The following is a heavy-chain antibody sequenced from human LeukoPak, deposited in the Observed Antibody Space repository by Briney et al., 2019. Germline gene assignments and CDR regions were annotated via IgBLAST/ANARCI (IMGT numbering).Heavy chain of an antibody. D-gene: IGHD4-17*01. J-gene: IGHJ4*02. Sequence: SVTVSCKASGGTFSSYAISWVRQAPGQGLEWMGGIIPIFGTANYAQKFQGRVTITADESTSTAYMELSSLRSEDTAVYYCARDGYGDFHYFDYWGQGTLVTVSS. V-gene: IGHV1-69*13. CDR2: IIPIFGTA. CDR1: GGTFSSYA. CDR3: ARDGYGDFHYFDY.